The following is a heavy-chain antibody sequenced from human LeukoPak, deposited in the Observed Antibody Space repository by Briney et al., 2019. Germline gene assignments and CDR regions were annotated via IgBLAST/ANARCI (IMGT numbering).Heavy chain of an antibody. D-gene: IGHD2-2*02. V-gene: IGHV3-20*04. CDR3: ARSGYCSSTSCYTDYYYYYMGV. CDR1: GFTFDDYG. J-gene: IGHJ6*03. CDR2: INWNGGST. Sequence: GGSLRPSCAASGFTFDDYGMSWVRQAPGKGLEWVSGINWNGGSTGYADSVKGRFTISRDNAKNSLYLQMNSLRAEDTALYCCARSGYCSSTSCYTDYYYYYMGVWGKGTTVTVSS.